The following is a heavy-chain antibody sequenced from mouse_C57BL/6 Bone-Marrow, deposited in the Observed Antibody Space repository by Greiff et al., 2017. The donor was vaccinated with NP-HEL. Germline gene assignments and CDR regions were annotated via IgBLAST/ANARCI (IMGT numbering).Heavy chain of an antibody. CDR1: GYTFTSYW. V-gene: IGHV1-7*01. D-gene: IGHD1-1*01. CDR2: INPSSGYT. J-gene: IGHJ1*03. CDR3: ARWAYYGSRESYWYFDV. Sequence: QVQLQQSGAELATPGASVKLSCKASGYTFTSYWMHWVQQRPGQGLEWIGYINPSSGYTKYHQKFKDKATLTADKSSSTAYMQLSSLTYEDSAVYYCARWAYYGSRESYWYFDVWGTGTTVTVSS.